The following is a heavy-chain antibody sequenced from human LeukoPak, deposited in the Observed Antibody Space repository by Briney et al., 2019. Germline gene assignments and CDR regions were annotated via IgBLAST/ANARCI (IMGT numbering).Heavy chain of an antibody. J-gene: IGHJ4*02. D-gene: IGHD5-18*01. V-gene: IGHV3-23*01. CDR2: ISGSGGDT. Sequence: PGGSLRLSCAASGFTFNSYGMSWVRQAPGKGLEWVSHISGSGGDTYYADSVKGRFTISRDNSKNTLYLQMNSLSAEDAAVYHCAKCPFNSYGHSDYWGQGTLVTVSS. CDR1: GFTFNSYG. CDR3: AKCPFNSYGHSDY.